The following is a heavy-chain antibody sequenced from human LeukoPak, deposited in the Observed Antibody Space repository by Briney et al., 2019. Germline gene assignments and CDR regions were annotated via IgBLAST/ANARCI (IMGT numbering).Heavy chain of an antibody. J-gene: IGHJ4*02. CDR3: ARDHRIGGS. CDR2: ISSSGEST. V-gene: IGHV3-64*04. CDR1: GFTFENCA. D-gene: IGHD3-16*01. Sequence: GESLRLSCSASGFTFENCAMHWVRQARGKGLEYVSVISSSGESTSYADSVRGRFTISRDNSKNTLYLQMNSLRVDDTAVYFCARDHRIGGSWGQGTLVTVSS.